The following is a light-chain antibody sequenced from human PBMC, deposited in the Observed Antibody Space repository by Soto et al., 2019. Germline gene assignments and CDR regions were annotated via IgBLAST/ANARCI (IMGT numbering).Light chain of an antibody. CDR1: SSDVGGYNF. J-gene: IGLJ1*01. CDR2: EVS. Sequence: QAVVTQPASVSGSPGQSITIFCTGSSSDVGGYNFVSWYQQHPGKAPKLMIYEVSKRPSGVSNRFSGSKSGNTASLTISGLQAEDEADYYCTSYSTSNSYVFGAGTKLTVL. V-gene: IGLV2-14*01. CDR3: TSYSTSNSYV.